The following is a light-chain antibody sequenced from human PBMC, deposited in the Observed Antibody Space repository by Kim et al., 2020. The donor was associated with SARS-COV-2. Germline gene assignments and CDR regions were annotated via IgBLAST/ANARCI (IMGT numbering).Light chain of an antibody. CDR3: SSYTSSDTYV. J-gene: IGLJ1*01. V-gene: IGLV2-14*03. CDR1: NSDVGGYNF. Sequence: GQSITISCTGTNSDVGGYNFVSWYQQHPGKAPKLMIYDVTNRPAGVYIRFSGSKSGNTASLTISGLQTEDEADYYCSSYTSSDTYVFGTGTKVTVL. CDR2: DVT.